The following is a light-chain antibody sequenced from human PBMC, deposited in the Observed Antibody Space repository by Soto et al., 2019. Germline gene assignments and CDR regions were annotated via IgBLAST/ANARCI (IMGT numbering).Light chain of an antibody. CDR1: QSIVTY. CDR3: QQTHSPPYS. V-gene: IGKV1-39*01. J-gene: IGKJ2*01. Sequence: DIQMTQSPDSLSASVGDRVTITCRASQSIVTYLNWYQQKPGKAPNLLVYAASSLQSGVPSRFSGSGSGTDFTLTISTLQPEDFATYFCQQTHSPPYSIGQGTKVDIK. CDR2: AAS.